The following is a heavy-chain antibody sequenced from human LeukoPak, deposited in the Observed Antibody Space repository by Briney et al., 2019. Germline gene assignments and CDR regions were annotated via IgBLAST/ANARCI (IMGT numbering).Heavy chain of an antibody. CDR3: ARDLPRLRLGMDV. Sequence: GGSLRLSCAASGFTFSSYAMHWVRQAPGKGLEWVAVISYDGSNKYYADSVKGRFTIPRDNSKNTLYLQMNSLRAEDTAVYYCARDLPRLRLGMDVWGQGTTVTVSS. D-gene: IGHD4-17*01. CDR2: ISYDGSNK. CDR1: GFTFSSYA. J-gene: IGHJ6*02. V-gene: IGHV3-30-3*01.